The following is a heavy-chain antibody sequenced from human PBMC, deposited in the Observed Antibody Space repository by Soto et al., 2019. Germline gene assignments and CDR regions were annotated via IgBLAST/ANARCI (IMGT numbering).Heavy chain of an antibody. CDR1: GGSISSSNW. D-gene: IGHD1-26*01. CDR3: VKVSGSYYYGMDV. CDR2: IYHSGST. Sequence: NPSETLSLTCAVSGGSISSSNWWSWVRQPPGKGLEWIGEIYHSGSTNYNPSLKSRVTISVDKSKNQFSLKLSSVTAADTAVYYCVKVSGSYYYGMDVWGQGTTVTVSS. J-gene: IGHJ6*02. V-gene: IGHV4-4*02.